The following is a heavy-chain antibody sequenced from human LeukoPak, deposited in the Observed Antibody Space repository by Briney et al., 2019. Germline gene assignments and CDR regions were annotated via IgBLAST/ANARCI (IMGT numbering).Heavy chain of an antibody. Sequence: GGSLRLSCAVSGFTAGNKYMSWVRQAPGKGLEWVSVIYSGGKTYYADSVKGRFTISKDNFKDRLYLEMNSLRPEDTAVYYCASSSAWFLNYAMDVWGHGATVTVSS. V-gene: IGHV3-53*05. CDR1: GFTAGNKY. CDR3: ASSSAWFLNYAMDV. J-gene: IGHJ6*02. D-gene: IGHD6-19*01. CDR2: IYSGGKT.